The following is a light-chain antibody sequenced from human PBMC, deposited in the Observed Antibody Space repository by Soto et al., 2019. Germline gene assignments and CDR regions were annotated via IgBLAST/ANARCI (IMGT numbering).Light chain of an antibody. CDR2: AAS. CDR1: QSISSY. Sequence: DIQMTQSPSSLSTSVGERVTITCRASQSISSYLNWYQQKPGKAPKLLIYAASSLQSGVPSRFSGSGSGTDFTLTISSLQPEDFATNDCQQSYSTPRFTFGPGTKVDIK. V-gene: IGKV1-39*01. J-gene: IGKJ3*01. CDR3: QQSYSTPRFT.